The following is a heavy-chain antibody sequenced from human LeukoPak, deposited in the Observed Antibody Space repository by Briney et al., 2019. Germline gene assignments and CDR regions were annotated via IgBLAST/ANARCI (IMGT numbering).Heavy chain of an antibody. Sequence: GGSLRLSCAASGFTFSDYYISWIRQAPGKGLEWVSYISNSGSAIYYADSVKGRFTISRDNAKNSLYLQMNTLRAEDTAVYYCARVRGSYAVDCWGQGTLVTVSS. J-gene: IGHJ4*02. CDR3: ARVRGSYAVDC. V-gene: IGHV3-11*01. D-gene: IGHD1-26*01. CDR1: GFTFSDYY. CDR2: ISNSGSAI.